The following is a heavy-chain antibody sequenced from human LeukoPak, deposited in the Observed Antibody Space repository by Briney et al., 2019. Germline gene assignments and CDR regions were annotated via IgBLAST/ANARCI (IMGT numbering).Heavy chain of an antibody. CDR3: AKDRASSGWYGAHDY. CDR2: INSDGSST. CDR1: GFTFSSYW. V-gene: IGHV3-74*01. D-gene: IGHD6-19*01. Sequence: PGGSLRLSCAASGFTFSSYWMHWVRQAPGKGLVWVSRINSDGSSTSYADSVKGRFTISRDNAKNTLYLQMNSLRAEDTAVYYCAKDRASSGWYGAHDYWGQGTLVTVSS. J-gene: IGHJ4*02.